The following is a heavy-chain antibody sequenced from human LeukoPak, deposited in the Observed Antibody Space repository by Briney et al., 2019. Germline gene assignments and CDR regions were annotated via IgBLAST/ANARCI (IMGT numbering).Heavy chain of an antibody. CDR2: ISGSGDIK. Sequence: GGSLRLSCAASGFTFDNYAMNWGRQAQGKGLEWVSSISGSGDIKDFGDSVKGRFTISRDNSKNTVSLQMNSLRADETAVYYCAKEGAFGGSGALDYWGQGKLVTVSS. CDR3: AKEGAFGGSGALDY. CDR1: GFTFDNYA. D-gene: IGHD6-19*01. V-gene: IGHV3-23*02. J-gene: IGHJ4*02.